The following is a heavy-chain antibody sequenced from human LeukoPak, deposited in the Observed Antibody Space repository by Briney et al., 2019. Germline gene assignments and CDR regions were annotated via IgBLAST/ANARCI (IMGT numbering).Heavy chain of an antibody. J-gene: IGHJ5*02. CDR3: ARDRLPNWFDP. V-gene: IGHV4-34*01. Sequence: SETLSLTCAVYGGSFSGYSWTWIRQPPGKGLEWIGEINHSGSTNYRPSNYNPSLKSRVTISVDTSKNQFSLKLSSVTAADTAVYYCARDRLPNWFDPWGQGTLVTVSS. D-gene: IGHD5-18*01. CDR2: INHSGSTNYRPS. CDR1: GGSFSGYS.